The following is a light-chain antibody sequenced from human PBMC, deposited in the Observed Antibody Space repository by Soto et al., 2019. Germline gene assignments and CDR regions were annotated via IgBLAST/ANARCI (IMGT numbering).Light chain of an antibody. CDR3: SSYTSSSALV. CDR2: EVS. V-gene: IGLV2-18*02. J-gene: IGLJ1*01. CDR1: SSDVGSYNR. Sequence: QSVLTQPPSGSGSPGQSVTISCTGTSSDVGSYNRVSWYQQPPGTAPKLMIYEVSNRPSGVPDRFSGSKSGNTASLTISGLQAEDEADYYCSSYTSSSALVFGTGTKVTVL.